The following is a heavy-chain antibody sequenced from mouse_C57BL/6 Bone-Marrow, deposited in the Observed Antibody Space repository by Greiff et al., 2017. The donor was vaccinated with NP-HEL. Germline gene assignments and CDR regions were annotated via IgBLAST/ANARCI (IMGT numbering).Heavy chain of an antibody. CDR1: GFTFSSYG. V-gene: IGHV5-6*01. D-gene: IGHD2-4*01. CDR2: ISSGGSYT. CDR3: ARHKAVYYDYVYAMDY. J-gene: IGHJ4*01. Sequence: EVKLQESGGDLVKPGGSLKLSCAASGFTFSSYGMSWVRQTPDKRLEWVATISSGGSYTYYPDSVKGRFTISRDNAKNTLYLQMSSLKSEDTAMYYCARHKAVYYDYVYAMDYWGQGTSVTVSS.